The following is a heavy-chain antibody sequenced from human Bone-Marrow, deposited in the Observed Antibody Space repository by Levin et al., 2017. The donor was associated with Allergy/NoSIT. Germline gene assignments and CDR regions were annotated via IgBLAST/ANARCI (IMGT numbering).Heavy chain of an antibody. CDR3: AGYDTSAYHSPFDY. D-gene: IGHD3-22*01. CDR2: ISGSGGNT. J-gene: IGHJ4*02. Sequence: GGSLRLSCAASGFIFSNYAMNWVRQAPGKGLEWVSQISGSGGNTHYADSVKGRFTFSRDNSKNTLYLQMNSLRAEDMAVYYCAGYDTSAYHSPFDYWGQGTLVTVSS. V-gene: IGHV3-23*01. CDR1: GFIFSNYA.